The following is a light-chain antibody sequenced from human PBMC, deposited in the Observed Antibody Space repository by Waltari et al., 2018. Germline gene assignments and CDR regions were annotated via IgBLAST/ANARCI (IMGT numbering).Light chain of an antibody. CDR3: SSYTSSSSRL. V-gene: IGLV2-14*03. CDR1: SSDVGAYKY. CDR2: DVS. J-gene: IGLJ3*02. Sequence: QSALTQPASVSGSPGQSITISCTGTSSDVGAYKYVSWYQQHPRKAPKLMIFDVSNRPSGVSTRFSGSKSGNTASLTISGLQAEDEAVYHCSSYTSSSSRLFGGGTKVTVL.